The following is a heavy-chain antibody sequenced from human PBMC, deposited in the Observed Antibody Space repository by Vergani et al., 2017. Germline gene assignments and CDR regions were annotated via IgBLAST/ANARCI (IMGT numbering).Heavy chain of an antibody. Sequence: QVQLQESGPGLVKPSQTLSLTCTVSGGSISSGDYYWSWIRQPPGKGLEWIGYIYYSWSTYYNPSLKSRVTISVDTSKNQFSLKLSSVTAADTAVYYCARVGVVRGVSYYYYYGMDVWGQGTTVTVSS. J-gene: IGHJ6*02. CDR1: GGSISSGDYY. V-gene: IGHV4-30-4*08. D-gene: IGHD3-10*01. CDR2: IYYSWST. CDR3: ARVGVVRGVSYYYYYGMDV.